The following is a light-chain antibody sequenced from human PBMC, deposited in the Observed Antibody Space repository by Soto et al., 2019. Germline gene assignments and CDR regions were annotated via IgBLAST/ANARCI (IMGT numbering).Light chain of an antibody. CDR2: DAS. V-gene: IGKV1-39*01. CDR3: QQSFSIPFT. J-gene: IGKJ3*01. CDR1: QTIGKY. Sequence: IQMTQSPSSLSSTLVDIVTITLLASQTIGKYLNWYQQQPGKVPKLLIYDASYLQSGVPSRFSGSESGTDFTLNISDLRPEDFATYYCQQSFSIPFTFGPGTKVDIK.